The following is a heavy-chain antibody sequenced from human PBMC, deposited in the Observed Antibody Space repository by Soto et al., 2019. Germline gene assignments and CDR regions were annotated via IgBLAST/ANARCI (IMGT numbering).Heavy chain of an antibody. CDR2: FDPEDGET. CDR3: ATDRGALGYCSGGSCYFLMDV. Sequence: ASVKVSCKVSGYTLTELSMHWVRQAPGKGLEWMGGFDPEDGETIYAQKFQGRVTMTEDTSTDTAYMELSSLRSEDTAVYYCATDRGALGYCSGGSCYFLMDVWGQGTTVTVSS. CDR1: GYTLTELS. D-gene: IGHD2-15*01. J-gene: IGHJ6*02. V-gene: IGHV1-24*01.